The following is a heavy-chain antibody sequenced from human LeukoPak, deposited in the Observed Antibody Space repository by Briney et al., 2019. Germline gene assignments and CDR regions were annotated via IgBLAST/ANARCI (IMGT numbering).Heavy chain of an antibody. J-gene: IGHJ4*02. Sequence: GGSLRLSCAASGFTFSIYAMSWVRQAPGKGLEWVSAISGSGGTAYYADSVKGRFTISRDNAKNTLYLQMNSLRAEDTAVYYCARSRDGYIFDYWGQGTLVTVSS. CDR1: GFTFSIYA. CDR3: ARSRDGYIFDY. D-gene: IGHD5-24*01. CDR2: ISGSGGTA. V-gene: IGHV3-23*01.